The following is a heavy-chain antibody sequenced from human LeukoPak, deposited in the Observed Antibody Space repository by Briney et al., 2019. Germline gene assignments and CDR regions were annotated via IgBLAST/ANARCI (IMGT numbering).Heavy chain of an antibody. V-gene: IGHV3-30*02. Sequence: GGSLRLSCVGSEFTFSSYGMHWVRQAPGKGLEWVTFIRYDGSSKYYADSVKGRFTISRDNSKNTLFLQMDSLRVEDTAVYYCASAGDYYDSSGYRYWGQGTLVTVSS. CDR1: EFTFSSYG. J-gene: IGHJ4*02. CDR3: ASAGDYYDSSGYRY. CDR2: IRYDGSSK. D-gene: IGHD3-22*01.